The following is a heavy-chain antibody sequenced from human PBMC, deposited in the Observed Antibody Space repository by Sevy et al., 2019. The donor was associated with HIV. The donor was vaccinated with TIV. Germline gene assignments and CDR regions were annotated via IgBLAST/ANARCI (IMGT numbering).Heavy chain of an antibody. CDR1: GFSISGYG. CDR3: AREDIRVAGIGYYFHS. V-gene: IGHV3-33*01. CDR2: IWCDGTNR. Sequence: GESLKISCAASGFSISGYGMHWVRQAPGKGLEWVAVIWCDGTNREYADSVKGRFTISRDNSKNTLYLQMNSLRVEDTAVYYCAREDIRVAGIGYYFHSWGQGTLVTVSS. J-gene: IGHJ4*02. D-gene: IGHD6-19*01.